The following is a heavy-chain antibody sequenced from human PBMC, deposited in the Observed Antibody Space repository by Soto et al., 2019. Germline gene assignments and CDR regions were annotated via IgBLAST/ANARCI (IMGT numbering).Heavy chain of an antibody. J-gene: IGHJ4*02. D-gene: IGHD2-2*01. V-gene: IGHV3-21*01. CDR3: ASRVVVPAAHDGY. CDR2: ISSSSSYI. Sequence: EVQLVESGGGLVKPGGSLRLSCAASGFTFSSYSMNWVRQAPGKGLEWVSSISSSSSYIYYADSVKGRFTISRDNAKNSRYLQMNSLRAEDTAVYYCASRVVVPAAHDGYWGQGTLVTVSS. CDR1: GFTFSSYS.